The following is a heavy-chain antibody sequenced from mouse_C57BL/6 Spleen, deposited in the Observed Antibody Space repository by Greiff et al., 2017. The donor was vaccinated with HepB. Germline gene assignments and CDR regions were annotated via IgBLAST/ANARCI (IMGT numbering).Heavy chain of an antibody. J-gene: IGHJ1*03. CDR3: ARSHNDGYDVIDWYFDV. CDR1: GYTFTSYW. V-gene: IGHV1-72*01. CDR2: IDPNSGGT. Sequence: VQLQQSGAELVKPGASVKLSCKASGYTFTSYWMHWVKQRPGRGLEWIGRIDPNSGGTKYNEKFKSKATLTVDKPSSTAYMQLSSLTSEDSAVLYGARSHNDGYDVIDWYFDVGGTGTTVTVSS. D-gene: IGHD2-2*01.